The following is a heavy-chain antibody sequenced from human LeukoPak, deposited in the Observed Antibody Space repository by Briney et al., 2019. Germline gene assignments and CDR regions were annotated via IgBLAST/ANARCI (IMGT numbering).Heavy chain of an antibody. CDR1: GFTVSSNY. J-gene: IGHJ6*02. CDR2: IYSGGST. CDR3: AGDNLEPTSYYYYGMDV. Sequence: GRSLRLSCAASGFTVSSNYMNWVRQAPGKGLEWVSVIYSGGSTYYADSVKGRFTISRDNSKNTLYLQMNSLRAEDTAVYYCAGDNLEPTSYYYYGMDVWGQGTTVTVSS. D-gene: IGHD1-1*01. V-gene: IGHV3-66*01.